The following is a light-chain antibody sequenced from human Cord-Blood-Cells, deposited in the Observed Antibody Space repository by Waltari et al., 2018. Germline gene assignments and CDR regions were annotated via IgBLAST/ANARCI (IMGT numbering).Light chain of an antibody. Sequence: IVLTQSPATLSLSPGERATLSCRDSQSVSSYLAWYQQKPGQAPRLLIYDASNRATGIPARFSGRGSGTDFTLTISSLEPEDFAVYYCQQRSNWPPITFGQGTRLEIK. CDR2: DAS. CDR1: QSVSSY. J-gene: IGKJ5*01. CDR3: QQRSNWPPIT. V-gene: IGKV3-11*01.